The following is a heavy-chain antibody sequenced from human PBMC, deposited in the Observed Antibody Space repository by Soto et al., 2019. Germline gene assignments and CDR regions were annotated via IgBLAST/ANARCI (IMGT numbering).Heavy chain of an antibody. V-gene: IGHV1-69*06. Sequence: ASVKVSCKASGGTFSSYAISWVRQAPGQGLEWMGGIIPIFGTANYAQKFQGRVTITADKSTSTAYMELSSLRSEDTAVYYCASPSYYYDSSGYYVGAPWGQGTLVTVSS. D-gene: IGHD3-22*01. CDR3: ASPSYYYDSSGYYVGAP. CDR2: IIPIFGTA. CDR1: GGTFSSYA. J-gene: IGHJ5*02.